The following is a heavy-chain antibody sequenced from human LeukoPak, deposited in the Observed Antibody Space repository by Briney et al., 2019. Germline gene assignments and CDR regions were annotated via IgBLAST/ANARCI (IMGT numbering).Heavy chain of an antibody. J-gene: IGHJ4*02. V-gene: IGHV3-7*01. CDR1: GFTFSNNW. CDR2: IKRDGSEK. Sequence: GGPLRLSCAASGFTFSNNWMSWVRQAPGKGLEWVANIKRDGSEKYYVDSVKGRFTISRDNTKNSLYLQMNSLRADDTAIYYCARDDFSGSYCDWGQGTLVTVSS. D-gene: IGHD1-26*01. CDR3: ARDDFSGSYCD.